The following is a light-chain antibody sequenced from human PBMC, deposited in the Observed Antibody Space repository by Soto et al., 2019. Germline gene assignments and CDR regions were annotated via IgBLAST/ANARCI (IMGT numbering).Light chain of an antibody. V-gene: IGLV2-14*01. CDR1: SSDVGGYNY. CDR3: SSYTSSSISYV. CDR2: EVS. Sequence: QSALTQRASVSGSPGQSITISCTGASSDVGGYNYVSWYQQHPGKAPKLMIYEVSNRPSGVSNRFSGSKSGNTASLTISGLQAEDEADYYCSSYTSSSISYVFGTGTKVTVL. J-gene: IGLJ1*01.